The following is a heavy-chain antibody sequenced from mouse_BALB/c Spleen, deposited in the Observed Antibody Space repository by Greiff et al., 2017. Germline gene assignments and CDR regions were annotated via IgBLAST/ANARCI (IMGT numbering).Heavy chain of an antibody. CDR1: GYTFTSYN. V-gene: IGHV1-12*01. CDR3: ARSIGTKAMDY. D-gene: IGHD4-1*01. J-gene: IGHJ4*01. Sequence: QVQLQQPGAELVKPGASVKMSCKASGYTFTSYNMHWVKQTPGQGLEWIGAIYPGNGDTSYNQKFKGKATLTADKSSSTAYMQLSSLTSEDSAVYYCARSIGTKAMDYWGQGTSVTVSS. CDR2: IYPGNGDT.